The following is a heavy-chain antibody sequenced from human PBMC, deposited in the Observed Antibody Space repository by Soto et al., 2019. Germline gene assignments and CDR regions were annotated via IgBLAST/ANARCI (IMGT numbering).Heavy chain of an antibody. CDR3: ATRREKQLVSEYFQF. CDR1: GGNFNTYT. CDR2: SIPVLGVA. Sequence: QVQLVQSGAEVKKPGSSVTVSCKASGGNFNTYTISWVRQAPGQGLEWMGRSIPVLGVADYAQKFRDRVRITADKSTSTAYMELSRLTSDDTAVYYCATRREKQLVSEYFQFWGQGTLVTVSS. V-gene: IGHV1-69*02. J-gene: IGHJ1*01. D-gene: IGHD6-13*01.